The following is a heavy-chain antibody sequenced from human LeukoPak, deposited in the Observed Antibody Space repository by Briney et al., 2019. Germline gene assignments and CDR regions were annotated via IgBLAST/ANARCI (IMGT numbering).Heavy chain of an antibody. Sequence: GGSLRLSCAATGFTFNSYAVHWVRQAPGKGLEWVAVISYDGSINFYAASVKGRFTISRDNSKNTLYLQMNSLRIDDTALYFCARDRRYCSGGSCYFDYFFDYWGQGTLVTVSS. CDR3: ARDRRYCSGGSCYFDYFFDY. J-gene: IGHJ4*02. CDR1: GFTFNSYA. CDR2: ISYDGSIN. V-gene: IGHV3-30*04. D-gene: IGHD2-15*01.